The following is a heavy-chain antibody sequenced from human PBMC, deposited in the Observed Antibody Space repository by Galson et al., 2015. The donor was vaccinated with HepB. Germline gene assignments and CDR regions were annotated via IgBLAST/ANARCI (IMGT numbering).Heavy chain of an antibody. CDR1: GFSLSTSGVG. J-gene: IGHJ4*02. D-gene: IGHD2-15*01. CDR3: ARRYCSGGSCDHHSGYYFDY. CDR2: IYWDDDK. V-gene: IGHV2-5*02. Sequence: PALVKPTQTLTLTCTFSGFSLSTSGVGVGWIRQPPGKALEWLALIYWDDDKRYSPSLKSRLTITKDTSKNQVVLTMTNMDPVDTAPYYCARRYCSGGSCDHHSGYYFDYWGQGTLVTVSS.